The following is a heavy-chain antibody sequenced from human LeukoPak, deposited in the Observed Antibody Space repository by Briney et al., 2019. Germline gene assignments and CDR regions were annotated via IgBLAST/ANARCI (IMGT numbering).Heavy chain of an antibody. V-gene: IGHV3-23*01. CDR2: ISASGGST. Sequence: GGSLRLSCAASGFSFSGYAMSWVRQAPEKGLEWVSAISASGGSTYYGDSVKGRFTISRDNSKNTLYLQMNSLRAEDTAIYHCAKGTYFDYWGQGTLVTVSS. J-gene: IGHJ4*02. CDR3: AKGTYFDY. CDR1: GFSFSGYA.